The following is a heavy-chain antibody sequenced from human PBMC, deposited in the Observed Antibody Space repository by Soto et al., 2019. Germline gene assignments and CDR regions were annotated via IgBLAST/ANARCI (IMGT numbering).Heavy chain of an antibody. CDR3: ARDRAGWSGQYGMDV. D-gene: IGHD3-3*01. CDR1: GGSISSGGYY. V-gene: IGHV4-31*03. J-gene: IGHJ6*02. Sequence: SETLSLTCTVSGGSISSGGYYWSWIRQHPGKGLEWIGYIYYGGSTYYNPSLKCRVTISVDTSKNQFSLKLSSVTAADTAVYYCARDRAGWSGQYGMDVWGQGTTVTVSS. CDR2: IYYGGST.